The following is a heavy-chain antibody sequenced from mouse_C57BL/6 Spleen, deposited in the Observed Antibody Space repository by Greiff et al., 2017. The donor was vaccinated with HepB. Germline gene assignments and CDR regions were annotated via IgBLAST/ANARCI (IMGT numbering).Heavy chain of an antibody. D-gene: IGHD2-3*01. CDR3: ARGGGYYVRFFDY. V-gene: IGHV3-6*01. CDR1: GYSITSGYY. CDR2: ISYDGSN. J-gene: IGHJ2*01. Sequence: LQESGPGLVKPSQSLSLTCSVTGYSITSGYYWNWIRQFPGNKLEWMGYISYDGSNNYNPSLKNRISITRDTSKNQFFLKLNSVTTEDTATYYCARGGGYYVRFFDYWGQGTTLTVSS.